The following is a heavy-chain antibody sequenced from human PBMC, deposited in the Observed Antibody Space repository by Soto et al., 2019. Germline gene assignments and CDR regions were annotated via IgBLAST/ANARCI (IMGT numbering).Heavy chain of an antibody. Sequence: QVQLVQSGAEVMKPGASVKVSCKASGYTFTSYGISWMRQAPGQVLEWMGWISAYNGNTNYAQKLQGRVTMTTDTSTSTAYMELRSLRSDDTAVYYCARPALAVAMVYWFDPWGQGTLVTVSS. D-gene: IGHD6-19*01. CDR2: ISAYNGNT. J-gene: IGHJ5*02. V-gene: IGHV1-18*01. CDR3: ARPALAVAMVYWFDP. CDR1: GYTFTSYG.